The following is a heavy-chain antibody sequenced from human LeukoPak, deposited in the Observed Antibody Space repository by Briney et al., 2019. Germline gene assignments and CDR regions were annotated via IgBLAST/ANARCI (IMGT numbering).Heavy chain of an antibody. CDR3: ARGRAKWFGEVHFDY. D-gene: IGHD3-10*01. CDR2: INHSGST. Sequence: SETLSLTCAVYGGSFSGYYWSWIRQPPGKGLEWFGEINHSGSTNYNPSLKSRVTISVDTSKNQFSLKLSSVTAADTAVYYCARGRAKWFGEVHFDYWGQGTLVTVSS. J-gene: IGHJ4*02. CDR1: GGSFSGYY. V-gene: IGHV4-34*01.